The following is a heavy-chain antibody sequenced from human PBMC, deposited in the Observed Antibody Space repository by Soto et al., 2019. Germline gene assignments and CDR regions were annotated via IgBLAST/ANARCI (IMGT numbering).Heavy chain of an antibody. CDR3: AKGAVAGTPTSYYYGMDV. V-gene: IGHV1-69*12. Sequence: QVQLLQSGAEVKKPGSSVRVSCEASGGTFRTYAISWVRQAPGQGLEWMGGIIPIFGTVNYAQKFQGRVTITADESTTTVYMDLRSLRSEDTAVYYCAKGAVAGTPTSYYYGMDVWGQGTTVTVSS. CDR2: IIPIFGTV. J-gene: IGHJ6*02. CDR1: GGTFRTYA. D-gene: IGHD6-19*01.